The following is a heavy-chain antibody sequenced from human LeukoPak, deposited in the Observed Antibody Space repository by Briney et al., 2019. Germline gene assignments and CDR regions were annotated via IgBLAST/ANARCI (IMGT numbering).Heavy chain of an antibody. D-gene: IGHD2-2*01. CDR2: ISWNRGNI. CDR3: VKGYCSSTSCYVDY. Sequence: PGGSLRLSCAASGFTFDDYAMHWVRQAPGKGLEWVSGISWNRGNIGYADSVKGQFTISRDNAKNSLYLQMNSLRVEDTALYYCVKGYCSSTSCYVDYWGQGTLVTVSS. CDR1: GFTFDDYA. J-gene: IGHJ4*02. V-gene: IGHV3-9*01.